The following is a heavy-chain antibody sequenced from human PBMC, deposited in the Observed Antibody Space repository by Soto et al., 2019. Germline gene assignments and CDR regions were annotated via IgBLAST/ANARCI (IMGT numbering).Heavy chain of an antibody. CDR3: ARDGVEGSSWRKDMDV. CDR2: ISSSSSTI. V-gene: IGHV3-48*01. Sequence: HPGGSLRLSCAASGFTFSSYSMNWVRQAPGKGLEWVSYISSSSSTIYYADSVKGRFTISRDNAKNSLYLQMNSLRAEDTAVYYCARDGVEGSSWRKDMDVWGKGTTVTVSS. D-gene: IGHD6-13*01. CDR1: GFTFSSYS. J-gene: IGHJ6*03.